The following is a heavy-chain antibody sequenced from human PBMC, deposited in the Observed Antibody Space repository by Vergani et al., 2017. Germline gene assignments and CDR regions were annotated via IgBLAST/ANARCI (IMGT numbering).Heavy chain of an antibody. V-gene: IGHV3-66*01. D-gene: IGHD1-7*01. CDR1: GFTVSSNY. J-gene: IGHJ3*02. CDR3: AKDRGWNYVGDAFDI. CDR2: IYSGGST. Sequence: EVQLVESGGGLVQPGGSLRLSCAASGFTVSSNYMSWVRQAPGKGLEWVSVIYSGGSTYYADSVKGRFTISRDNSKNTLYLQMNSLRAEDTAVYYCAKDRGWNYVGDAFDIWGQGTMVTVSS.